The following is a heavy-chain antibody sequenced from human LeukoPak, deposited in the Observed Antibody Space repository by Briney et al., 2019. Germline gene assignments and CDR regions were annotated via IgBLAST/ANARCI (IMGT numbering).Heavy chain of an antibody. CDR2: INPNSGGT. J-gene: IGHJ4*02. D-gene: IGHD1-26*01. CDR3: AKGPVGATLRPPFGY. Sequence: ASVKVSCKASGYTFTGYYMHWVRQAPGQGLEWMGWINPNSGGTNYAQKFQGRVTMTRVTSISTAYMELSRLRSDDTALYYCAKGPVGATLRPPFGYWGQGTLVTVSS. V-gene: IGHV1-2*02. CDR1: GYTFTGYY.